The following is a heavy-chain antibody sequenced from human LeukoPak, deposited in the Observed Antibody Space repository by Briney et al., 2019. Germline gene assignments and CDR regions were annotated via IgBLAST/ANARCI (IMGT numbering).Heavy chain of an antibody. V-gene: IGHV3-21*01. CDR2: ISSSSSYI. Sequence: AGGSLSLSCAASGFTFSSYSMNWVRQAPGKGLEWVSSISSSSSYIYYADSAKGRFTISRVNAKNSLYLQMNSLRAEDTAVYYCARGRGMAFLADYWGQGTLVTVSS. CDR1: GFTFSSYS. D-gene: IGHD2-15*01. CDR3: ARGRGMAFLADY. J-gene: IGHJ4*02.